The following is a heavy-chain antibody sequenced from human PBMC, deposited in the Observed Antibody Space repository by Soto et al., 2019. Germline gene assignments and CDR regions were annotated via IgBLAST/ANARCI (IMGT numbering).Heavy chain of an antibody. V-gene: IGHV3-33*01. J-gene: IGHJ4*02. CDR3: ARDVYYYDSSGYYDY. CDR2: IWYDGSNK. Sequence: GGSLRLSCAASGFTFSSYGMHWVRQAPGKGLEWVAVIWYDGSNKYYADSVKGRFTISRDNSKNTLYLQMNSLRAEETAVYYCARDVYYYDSSGYYDYWGQGTLVTVSS. D-gene: IGHD3-22*01. CDR1: GFTFSSYG.